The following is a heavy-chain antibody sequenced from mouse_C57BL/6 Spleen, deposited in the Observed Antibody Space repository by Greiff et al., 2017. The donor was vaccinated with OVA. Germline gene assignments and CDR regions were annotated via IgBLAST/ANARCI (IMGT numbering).Heavy chain of an antibody. J-gene: IGHJ4*01. CDR3: ARGVGYEPYYYAMDY. Sequence: QVQLQQPGTDLVKPGASVKLSCKASGYTFTSYWMHWVEQRPGQGLEWIGNINPSNGGTNYNEKFKSKATLTVDKSSSTAYMQLSSLTSEDSAVYYCARGVGYEPYYYAMDYWGQGTSVTVSS. D-gene: IGHD2-2*01. CDR1: GYTFTSYW. V-gene: IGHV1-53*01. CDR2: INPSNGGT.